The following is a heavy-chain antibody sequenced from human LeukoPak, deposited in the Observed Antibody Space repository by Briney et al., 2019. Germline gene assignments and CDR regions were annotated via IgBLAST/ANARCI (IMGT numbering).Heavy chain of an antibody. CDR1: GYRFTRYW. V-gene: IGHV5-51*01. CDR3: VSHGLRLGELSYYDAFDI. CDR2: IYPGDSDT. D-gene: IGHD3-16*02. J-gene: IGHJ3*02. Sequence: GESLKISCEGSGYRFTRYWIGWVRQMPGKGLEWMGIIYPGDSDTRYSPSFQGQVTISADKSISTAYLQWSSLKASDTAMYYCVSHGLRLGELSYYDAFDIWGQGTMVTVSS.